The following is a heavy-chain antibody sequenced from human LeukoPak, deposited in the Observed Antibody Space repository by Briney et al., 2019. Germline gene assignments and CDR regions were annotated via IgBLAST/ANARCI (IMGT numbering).Heavy chain of an antibody. D-gene: IGHD2-8*01. CDR2: IDWDDDK. CDR1: GFSLSTSGMR. J-gene: IGHJ3*01. V-gene: IGHV2-70*04. Sequence: ESGPTLVNPTQTLTLTCTLSGFSLSTSGMRVSWIRQPPGKALEWLARIDWDDDKFYSTSLKTRLTISKDTSKNQVVLTMTDMDPVDTATYYCARTAPGLNVDVWGQGTMVTVSS. CDR3: ARTAPGLNVDV.